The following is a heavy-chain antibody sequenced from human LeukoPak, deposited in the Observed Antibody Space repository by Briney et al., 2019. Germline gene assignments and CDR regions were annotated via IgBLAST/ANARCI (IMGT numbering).Heavy chain of an antibody. Sequence: SETLSLTCAVSGGSISSGGYSWNWIRQPPGKGLEWIGYIYHSGTTYYNPSLKSRVTISVDTSKNQFSLKLSSVTAADTAVYYCARAGYSYGYPPKEAYNWFDPWGQGTLVTVSS. CDR1: GGSISSGGYS. CDR3: ARAGYSYGYPPKEAYNWFDP. V-gene: IGHV4-30-2*01. J-gene: IGHJ5*02. D-gene: IGHD5-18*01. CDR2: IYHSGTT.